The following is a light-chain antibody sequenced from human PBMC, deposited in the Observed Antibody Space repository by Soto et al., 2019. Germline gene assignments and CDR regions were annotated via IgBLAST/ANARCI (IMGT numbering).Light chain of an antibody. V-gene: IGKV3-11*01. CDR3: QNYKSALRIN. CDR2: GAS. Sequence: EIVFTHSPSTLSLSPVERATLSFMASRSVSSYLAWYQQKPGQAPRLLIYGASNRATCIPDRFSGSGSGTDFTLTISSLQPEDVATYYCQNYKSALRINFGQGTRLEIK. J-gene: IGKJ5*01. CDR1: RSVSSY.